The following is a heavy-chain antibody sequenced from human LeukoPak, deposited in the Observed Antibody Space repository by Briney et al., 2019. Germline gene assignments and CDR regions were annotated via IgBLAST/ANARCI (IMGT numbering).Heavy chain of an antibody. Sequence: PSETLSLTCAVYGGSFSGYYRSWIRQPPGKGLEWIGEINHSGSTNYNPSLKSRVTVSVDTSKNQFSLKLSSVTAADTAVYYCARRILGGSGWTFDYWGQGTLVTVSS. D-gene: IGHD6-19*01. CDR1: GGSFSGYY. CDR3: ARRILGGSGWTFDY. J-gene: IGHJ4*02. V-gene: IGHV4-34*01. CDR2: INHSGST.